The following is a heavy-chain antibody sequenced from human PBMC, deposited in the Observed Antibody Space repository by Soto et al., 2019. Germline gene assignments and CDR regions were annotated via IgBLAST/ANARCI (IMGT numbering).Heavy chain of an antibody. J-gene: IGHJ4*02. V-gene: IGHV1-18*01. CDR3: ARGPESRSTAYFDY. D-gene: IGHD2-2*01. Sequence: QVQLVQSGDEVKKPGASVKVSCKASGYTFTDYGITWVRQAPGQGLEWMGWISAYTGNTNYAQKVQGRVTMNTDTSTSTAYLELRSLRSDDTAVYYCARGPESRSTAYFDYWGQGTLVTVSS. CDR2: ISAYTGNT. CDR1: GYTFTDYG.